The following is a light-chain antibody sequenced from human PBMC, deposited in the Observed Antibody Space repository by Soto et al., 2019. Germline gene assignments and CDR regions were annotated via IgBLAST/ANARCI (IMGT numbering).Light chain of an antibody. J-gene: IGLJ2*01. Sequence: QSVLTRPPSASGSPGQSVTISCTGTSSDVGGYNYVSWYQQHPGKAPKLMISEVSKRPAGVPDRFSGSKSGNTASLTVSGLQAEDDADYYCSSFAGNNNLVFGGGTKLTVL. V-gene: IGLV2-8*01. CDR1: SSDVGGYNY. CDR3: SSFAGNNNLV. CDR2: EVS.